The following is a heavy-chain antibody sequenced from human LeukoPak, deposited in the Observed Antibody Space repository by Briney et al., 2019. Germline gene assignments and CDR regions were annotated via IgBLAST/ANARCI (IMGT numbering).Heavy chain of an antibody. CDR2: IYTSGST. J-gene: IGHJ6*02. D-gene: IGHD3-3*01. CDR1: GGSLSSYY. V-gene: IGHV4-4*07. CDR3: AREPYYYFLIGAAYGVDV. Sequence: SETLSLTCTVSGGSLSSYYWSWLRQPAGKGLEWIGRIYTSGSTNYNPSLKSRVTMSVDTSKNQFSLKLSSVTAADTAVYYCAREPYYYFLIGAAYGVDVWGQGTTVTVSS.